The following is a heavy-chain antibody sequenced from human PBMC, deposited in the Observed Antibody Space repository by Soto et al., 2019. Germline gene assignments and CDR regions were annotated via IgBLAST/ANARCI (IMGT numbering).Heavy chain of an antibody. Sequence: SVKLSCKASGGTFSSYAISWVRQAPGQGLEWMGRIIPILGIANYAQKFQGRVTITADKSTSTAYMELSSLRSEDTAVYYCAREEAATEIDYWGQGTLVTVSS. J-gene: IGHJ4*02. CDR2: IIPILGIA. CDR1: GGTFSSYA. D-gene: IGHD2-15*01. CDR3: AREEAATEIDY. V-gene: IGHV1-69*04.